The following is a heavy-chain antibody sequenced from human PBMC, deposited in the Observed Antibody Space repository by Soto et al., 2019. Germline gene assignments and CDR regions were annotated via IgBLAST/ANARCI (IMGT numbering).Heavy chain of an antibody. CDR3: AKYRRKGAEGYRLDF. V-gene: IGHV4-59*01. J-gene: IGHJ4*02. CDR1: GGSISGYY. CDR2: VYYSGST. Sequence: SETLSLTCTLSGGSISGYYWSWIRQPPGKGLEWIGYVYYSGSTKYNPSLESRVTISVDMSNNQFSLMLTSVTAADTAVYYCAKYRRKGAEGYRLDFWGQGTLVTVSS. D-gene: IGHD5-12*01.